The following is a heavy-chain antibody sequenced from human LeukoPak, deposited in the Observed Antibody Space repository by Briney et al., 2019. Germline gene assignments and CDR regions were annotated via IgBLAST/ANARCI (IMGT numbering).Heavy chain of an antibody. CDR3: AREEIAYCGGDCYSYYFDY. V-gene: IGHV4-4*07. CDR1: GGSISNYY. Sequence: SETLSLTCTVSGGSISNYYWSWIRQPAGKGLEWIGRIYTSGSTNYNPSLKSRVTMSVDTSKNQFSLKLSSVTAADTAVYYCAREEIAYCGGDCYSYYFDYWGQGTLVTVSS. CDR2: IYTSGST. J-gene: IGHJ4*02. D-gene: IGHD2-21*02.